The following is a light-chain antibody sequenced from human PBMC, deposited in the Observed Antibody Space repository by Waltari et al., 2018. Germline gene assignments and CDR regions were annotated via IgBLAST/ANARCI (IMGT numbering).Light chain of an antibody. CDR1: DIGHKR. V-gene: IGLV3-21*02. Sequence: SYVLTQPPSVSVAPGQTASLTCGGDDIGHKRVHWYQQKSGQAPVLVVSDDNLRRSVIPERISCSNSGNKATLTISRVEIGDEADYYCRWDTGRDYMVFGGGTKLTVL. CDR3: RWDTGRDYMV. CDR2: DDN. J-gene: IGLJ3*02.